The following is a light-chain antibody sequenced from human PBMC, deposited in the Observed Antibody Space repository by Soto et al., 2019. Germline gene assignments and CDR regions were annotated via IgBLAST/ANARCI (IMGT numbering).Light chain of an antibody. CDR2: VAS. V-gene: IGKV1-39*01. CDR3: QQSHGTPIT. CDR1: QSISRY. J-gene: IGKJ5*01. Sequence: DIQMTQSPSSLSASAGDRVTITCRASQSISRYLNWYQQKPGKAPNLLIYVASSLQSEVPSRFSGSGSGTDFTLTITSLQPEDFATYYRQQSHGTPITFGQGTRLEIK.